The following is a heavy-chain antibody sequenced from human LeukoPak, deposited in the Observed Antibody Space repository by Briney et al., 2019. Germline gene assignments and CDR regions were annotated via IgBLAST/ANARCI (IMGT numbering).Heavy chain of an antibody. CDR2: IYYSGST. D-gene: IGHD3-3*01. J-gene: IGHJ4*02. CDR1: GGSISSYY. V-gene: IGHV4-59*01. Sequence: ETLSLTCTVSGGSISSYYWSWIRQPPGKGLEWIGYIYYSGSTNYNPSLKSRVTISVDTSKNQFSLKLSSVTAADTAVYHCARSGEILELVDYWGQGTLVTVSS. CDR3: ARSGEILELVDY.